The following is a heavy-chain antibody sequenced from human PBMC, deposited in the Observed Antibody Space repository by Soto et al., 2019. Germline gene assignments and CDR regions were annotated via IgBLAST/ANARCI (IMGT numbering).Heavy chain of an antibody. CDR2: IYYSGST. CDR3: ARHHLGYDCVWGSYPYWFDP. D-gene: IGHD3-16*02. V-gene: IGHV4-59*08. Sequence: SETLSLTCTVSGGSISSYYWSWIRQPPGKGLEWIGYIYYSGSTNYNPSLKSRVTISVDTSKNQFSLKLSSVTAADTAVYYCARHHLGYDCVWGSYPYWFDPWGQGTLVTVSS. CDR1: GGSISSYY. J-gene: IGHJ5*02.